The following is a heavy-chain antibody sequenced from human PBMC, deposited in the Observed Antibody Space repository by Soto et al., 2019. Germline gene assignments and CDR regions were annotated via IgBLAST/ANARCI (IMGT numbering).Heavy chain of an antibody. D-gene: IGHD2-2*01. Sequence: SVKVSCKASGFTFTSSAMQWVRQARGQRLEWIGWIVVGSGNTNYAQKFQERVTITRDMSTSTAYMELSSLRSEDTAVYYCAAVECSSTSCCSPYYYYYGMDVWGQRTTVTVSS. J-gene: IGHJ6*02. CDR3: AAVECSSTSCCSPYYYYYGMDV. V-gene: IGHV1-58*02. CDR2: IVVGSGNT. CDR1: GFTFTSSA.